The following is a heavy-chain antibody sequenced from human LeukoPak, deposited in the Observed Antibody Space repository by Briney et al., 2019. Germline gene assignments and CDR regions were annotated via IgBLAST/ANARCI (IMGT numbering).Heavy chain of an antibody. J-gene: IGHJ5*02. D-gene: IGHD2-2*03. CDR2: ISAYNGNT. CDR1: GYTFTSYG. V-gene: IGHV1-18*01. CDR3: ARDGPGYCSSTSCLNWFDP. Sequence: ASVKVSCKASGYTFTSYGISWVRQAPGQGLEWMGWISAYNGNTNYAQKLQGRVTMTTDTSTSTAYMGLRSLRSDDTAVYYCARDGPGYCSSTSCLNWFDPWGQGTLVTVSS.